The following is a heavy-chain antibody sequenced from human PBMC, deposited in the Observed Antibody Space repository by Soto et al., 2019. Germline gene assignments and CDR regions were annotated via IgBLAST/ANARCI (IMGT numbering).Heavy chain of an antibody. CDR1: GFTFSSYE. V-gene: IGHV3-48*03. D-gene: IGHD2-15*01. J-gene: IGHJ6*02. Sequence: PGGSLRLSCVASGFTFSSYEMNWVRQAPGKGLEWVSYISSSGSTIYYADSVKGRFTISRDNAKNSLYLQMNSLRAEDTAVYYGARTRWWGYGMDVWGQGTTVTVSS. CDR2: ISSSGSTI. CDR3: ARTRWWGYGMDV.